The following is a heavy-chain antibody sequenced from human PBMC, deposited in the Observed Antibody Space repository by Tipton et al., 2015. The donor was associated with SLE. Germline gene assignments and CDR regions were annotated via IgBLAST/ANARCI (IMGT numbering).Heavy chain of an antibody. D-gene: IGHD3-16*01. J-gene: IGHJ5*02. V-gene: IGHV4-34*01. Sequence: GLVKPSETLSLTCAVYGGSFSGYYWSWIRQPPGKGLEWIGEINHSGSTNYNLSLKSRVTISVDTSKNQFSLKLSSVTAADTAVYYCARGHSVTFGGAIRGWFDPWGQGTLVTVSS. CDR3: ARGHSVTFGGAIRGWFDP. CDR1: GGSFSGYY. CDR2: INHSGST.